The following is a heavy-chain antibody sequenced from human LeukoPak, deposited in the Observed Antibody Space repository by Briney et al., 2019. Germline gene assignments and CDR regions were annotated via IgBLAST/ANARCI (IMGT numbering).Heavy chain of an antibody. D-gene: IGHD3-22*01. CDR1: GGSISSSSYY. J-gene: IGHJ4*02. V-gene: IGHV4-39*01. CDR3: ASDPNYYDSSGFDY. Sequence: SETLSLTCTVSGGSISSSSYYWGWIRQPPGKGLEWIGSIYYSGSTCYNPSLKSRVTISVDTSKNQFSLKLSSVTAADTAVYYCASDPNYYDSSGFDYWGQGTLVTVSS. CDR2: IYYSGST.